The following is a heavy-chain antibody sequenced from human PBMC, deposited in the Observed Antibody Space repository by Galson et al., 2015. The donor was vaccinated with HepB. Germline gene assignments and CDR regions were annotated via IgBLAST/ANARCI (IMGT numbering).Heavy chain of an antibody. D-gene: IGHD6-13*01. CDR3: SGIAAAGTCY. V-gene: IGHV4-39*01. J-gene: IGHJ4*02. CDR2: IYYSGST. Sequence: WIRQPPGKGLEWIGSIYYSGSTYYNPSLKSRVTISVDTSKNQFSLKLSSVTAADTAVYYCSGIAAAGTCYWGQGTLVTVSS.